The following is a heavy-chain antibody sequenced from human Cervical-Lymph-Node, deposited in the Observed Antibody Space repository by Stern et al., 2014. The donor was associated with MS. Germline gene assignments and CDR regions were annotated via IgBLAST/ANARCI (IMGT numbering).Heavy chain of an antibody. V-gene: IGHV4-61*02. CDR1: GGSISSSGYY. CDR3: ATTRWDLFTWNWFDP. CDR2: IHDSGST. Sequence: QVQLVQSGPGLVKPSQTLSLTCTVSGGSISSSGYYWSWIRQPADKGLEWIGRIHDSGSTYYNPSPTSRVTISMETAKNQFSLKLTSVTAADTAVYYRATTRWDLFTWNWFDPWGQGTLVTVSS. D-gene: IGHD1-26*01. J-gene: IGHJ5*02.